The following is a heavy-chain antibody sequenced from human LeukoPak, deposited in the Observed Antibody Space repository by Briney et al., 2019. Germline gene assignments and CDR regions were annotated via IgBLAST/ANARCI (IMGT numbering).Heavy chain of an antibody. V-gene: IGHV3-9*01. CDR3: AKDQQIWGAFDI. CDR2: ISWNSGSI. J-gene: IGHJ3*02. Sequence: GRSLRLSCAASGFTFDDYAMHWVRHAPGKGLEWVSGISWNSGSIGYADSVKGRSTISRDNAKNSLYLQMNSLRAEDTALYYCAKDQQIWGAFDIWGQGTMVTVSS. D-gene: IGHD3-16*01. CDR1: GFTFDDYA.